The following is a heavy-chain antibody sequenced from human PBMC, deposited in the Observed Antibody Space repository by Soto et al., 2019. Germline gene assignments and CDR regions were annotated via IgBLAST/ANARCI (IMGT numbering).Heavy chain of an antibody. D-gene: IGHD1-26*01. CDR1: GYTFTSYA. Sequence: QVQLVQSGAEVKKPGASVKVSCKASGYTFTSYAMHWVRQAPGQRLEWMGWINAGNGNTKYSQKFQGRVTITRDTSASTAYMELSSLRSEDTAVYYCARDRGPIVGATTFYYYYGMDVWGQGTTVTVSS. J-gene: IGHJ6*02. CDR2: INAGNGNT. CDR3: ARDRGPIVGATTFYYYYGMDV. V-gene: IGHV1-3*01.